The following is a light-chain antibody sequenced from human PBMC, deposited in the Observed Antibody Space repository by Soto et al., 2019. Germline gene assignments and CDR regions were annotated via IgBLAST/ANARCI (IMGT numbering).Light chain of an antibody. Sequence: QSVLTQPPSASGTPGQRVAISCSGSRSNIGSNYVYWYQQLPGTAPELLIYRNNQRPSGVPDRFSGSKSGTSASLAISGLRSEDEADYYCATWDDSLGGPVFGGGTKVTVL. CDR3: ATWDDSLGGPV. CDR2: RNN. V-gene: IGLV1-47*01. CDR1: RSNIGSNY. J-gene: IGLJ2*01.